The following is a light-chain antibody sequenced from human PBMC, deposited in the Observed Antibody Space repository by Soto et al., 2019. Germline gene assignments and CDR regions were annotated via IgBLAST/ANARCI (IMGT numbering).Light chain of an antibody. Sequence: DIQMTQSPSSLSASVGDRVTITCRASQNIDSYLNWYQQRPGKAPKLLIHDASSLQSGVTSRFSGSVYVTDFTLTNNSLQLEELATIYCQQTNSSPWTFGQGTKVDIK. CDR3: QQTNSSPWT. CDR1: QNIDSY. V-gene: IGKV1-39*01. J-gene: IGKJ1*01. CDR2: DAS.